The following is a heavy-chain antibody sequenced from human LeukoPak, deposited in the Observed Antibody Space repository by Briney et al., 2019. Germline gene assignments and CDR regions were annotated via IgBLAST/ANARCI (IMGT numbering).Heavy chain of an antibody. J-gene: IGHJ4*02. Sequence: PGGSLRPSCEASGFMLSVYYMSWFRLAPGKGLEWIGYISPTGSYTTYADSVRGRFTISRDNAKNLLFLQMNDLTTDDTAVYYCARKLGGAQCGGDCFFDHWGPGTRVAVSS. D-gene: IGHD2-21*02. V-gene: IGHV3-11*03. CDR3: ARKLGGAQCGGDCFFDH. CDR1: GFMLSVYY. CDR2: ISPTGSYT.